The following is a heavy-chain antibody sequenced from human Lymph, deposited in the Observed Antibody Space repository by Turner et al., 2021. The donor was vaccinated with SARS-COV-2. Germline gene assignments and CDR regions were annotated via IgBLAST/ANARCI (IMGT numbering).Heavy chain of an antibody. J-gene: IGHJ6*02. CDR2: IYYSGST. V-gene: IGHV4-39*01. Sequence: QLQLQESGPGLVKPSETLSLPCTVSGGSISSSTYYWGWIRQPPGKGLEWIGSIYYSGSTYQNPSLKSRVTISVDPSKNQISLKLSSVTAADTAVYYCARQRLTRYGMDVRGQGTTVTVSS. CDR1: GGSISSSTYY. CDR3: ARQRLTRYGMDV. D-gene: IGHD2-21*02.